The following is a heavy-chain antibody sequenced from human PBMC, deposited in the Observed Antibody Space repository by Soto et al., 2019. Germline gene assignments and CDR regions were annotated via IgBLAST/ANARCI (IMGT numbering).Heavy chain of an antibody. CDR3: AREGGDLHWFDH. J-gene: IGHJ5*02. V-gene: IGHV3-48*01. D-gene: IGHD4-17*01. CDR2: IRSSSSTI. Sequence: EVQLVESGGGLVQPGGSLRLSWPASGFTCSSYSMNWVRQAPGKGLEWVVYIRSSSSTIDYEDSVKGRFTISRHNAKNSLYLQMNSLRAEDTAVYYCAREGGDLHWFDHWGQGTLVTVSS. CDR1: GFTCSSYS.